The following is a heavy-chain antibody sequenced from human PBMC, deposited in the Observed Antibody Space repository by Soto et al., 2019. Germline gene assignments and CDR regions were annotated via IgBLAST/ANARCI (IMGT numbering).Heavy chain of an antibody. CDR1: GYSFTSYW. J-gene: IGHJ6*02. CDR2: IYPGDSDT. CDR3: ARRYLYSSSSGNYYYYGMDV. Sequence: PGESLKISCKGSGYSFTSYWIGWVRQMPGKGLEWMGIIYPGDSDTRYSPSFQGQVTISADKSISTAYLQWSSLKASDTAMYYCARRYLYSSSSGNYYYYGMDVWGQRTTVTVSS. D-gene: IGHD6-13*01. V-gene: IGHV5-51*01.